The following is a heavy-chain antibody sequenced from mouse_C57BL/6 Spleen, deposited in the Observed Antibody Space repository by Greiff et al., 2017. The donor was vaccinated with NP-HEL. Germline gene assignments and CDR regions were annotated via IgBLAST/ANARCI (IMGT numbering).Heavy chain of an antibody. V-gene: IGHV1-22*01. CDR1: GYTFTDYN. J-gene: IGHJ2*01. Sequence: VQLKESGPELVKPGASVKMSCKASGYTFTDYNMHWVKQSHGKSLEWIGYINPNNGGTSYNQKFKGKATLTADTSSSTAYMQLSSLTSEDSAVYYCASGDYYGSSYVDYWGQGTTLTVSS. D-gene: IGHD1-1*01. CDR2: INPNNGGT. CDR3: ASGDYYGSSYVDY.